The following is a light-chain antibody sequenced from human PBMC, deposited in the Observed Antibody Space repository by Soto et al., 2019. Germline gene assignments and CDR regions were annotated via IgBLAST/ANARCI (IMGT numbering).Light chain of an antibody. CDR2: GAS. J-gene: IGKJ3*01. CDR3: QQYGSHRGFT. Sequence: EIVLTQSPGTLSLSPGERATLSCRASQSVSSSYLAWYQQKPGQAPRLLIYGASSRATGIPDRFSGSGSGTDFTLPTSRLEPEDFAVYYGQQYGSHRGFTFGPGTKVDIK. V-gene: IGKV3-20*01. CDR1: QSVSSSY.